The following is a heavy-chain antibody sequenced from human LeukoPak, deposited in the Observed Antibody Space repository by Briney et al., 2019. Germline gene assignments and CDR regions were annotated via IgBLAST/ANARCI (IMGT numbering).Heavy chain of an antibody. Sequence: ETLSLTCTVSGGSISSHYWSWIRQPPGKGLEWVSATSGSGVYTYYADSVKGRFTMSRDNSKNTLFLQMNSLRAEDTAIYYCAKAGSSGYRYYFDYWGQGTPVTVSS. V-gene: IGHV3-23*01. CDR3: AKAGSSGYRYYFDY. D-gene: IGHD3-22*01. J-gene: IGHJ4*02. CDR2: TSGSGVYT. CDR1: GGSISSHY.